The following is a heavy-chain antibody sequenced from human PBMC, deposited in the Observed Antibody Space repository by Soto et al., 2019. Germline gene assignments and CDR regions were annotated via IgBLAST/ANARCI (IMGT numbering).Heavy chain of an antibody. CDR3: ARLRGSYSYGMDV. CDR2: IYHSGST. V-gene: IGHV4-4*02. CDR1: GGSISSSNW. Sequence: SETLSLTCAVSGGSISSSNWWSWVRQPPGKGLEWIGEIYHSGSTNYNPSLKSRVTISVDKSKNQFSLKLSSVTAADTAVYYCARLRGSYSYGMDVRGQGITVTVSS. D-gene: IGHD1-26*01. J-gene: IGHJ6*02.